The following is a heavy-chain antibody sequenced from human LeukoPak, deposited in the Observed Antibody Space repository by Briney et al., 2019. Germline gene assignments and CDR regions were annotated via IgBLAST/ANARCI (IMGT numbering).Heavy chain of an antibody. Sequence: GGSLRLSCAASGFTFSSYAMHWVRQAPGKGLEWVAVISYDGSNKYYADSVKGRFTISRDNSKNTLYLQMNSLRAEDTAVYYCAREGNRYCSGGSCYYPFDYWGQGTLVTVSS. D-gene: IGHD2-15*01. CDR1: GFTFSSYA. V-gene: IGHV3-30*04. J-gene: IGHJ4*02. CDR2: ISYDGSNK. CDR3: AREGNRYCSGGSCYYPFDY.